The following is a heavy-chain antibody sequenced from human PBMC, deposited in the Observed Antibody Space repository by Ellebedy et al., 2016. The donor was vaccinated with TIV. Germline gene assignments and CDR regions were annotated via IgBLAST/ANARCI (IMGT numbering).Heavy chain of an antibody. J-gene: IGHJ4*02. V-gene: IGHV2-70*13. CDR2: IDWEADK. D-gene: IGHD2-21*02. CDR1: GFSLRTSGMC. CDR3: ARMRSSDPYYFDY. Sequence: SGPTLVKPTQTLTLTCTFSGFSLRTSGMCVSWIRQAPGKALEWLALIDWEADKKYSMSLKTRLTISQDTSRNQVVLRMTNMDPVDTASYYCARMRSSDPYYFDYWGRGTPVTVSS.